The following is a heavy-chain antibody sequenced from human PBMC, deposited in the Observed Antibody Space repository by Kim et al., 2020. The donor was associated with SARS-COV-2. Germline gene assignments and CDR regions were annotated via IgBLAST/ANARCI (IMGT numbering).Heavy chain of an antibody. V-gene: IGHV3-43*02. CDR2: ISEKGDTT. J-gene: IGHJ6*03. D-gene: IGHD3-3*01. CDR3: AKDGYYDFWSGHSLKSNYYYYYLDV. CDR1: GFTFDDYS. Sequence: GGSLRLSCATSGFTFDDYSMHWVRQAPGKGLEWVSLISEKGDTTYYADSVRGRFTISRDNSKDSLYRQMNSLTTEAAALYYCAKDGYYDFWSGHSLKSNYYYYYLDVWGKGTPVTVSS.